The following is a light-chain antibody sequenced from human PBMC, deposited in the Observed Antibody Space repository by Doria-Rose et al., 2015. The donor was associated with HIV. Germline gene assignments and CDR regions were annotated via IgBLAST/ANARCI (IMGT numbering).Light chain of an antibody. Sequence: QPVLTQPPSVSGAPGQRVAISCTGSSSNIGAGFAVNWYQQLPGTAPKLLIHGNTNRPSWVPDRFSGSKSGTSASLAISGLRAEDEADYYCQSYDSRLSVYVFGTGTKVTVL. CDR3: QSYDSRLSVYV. CDR2: GNT. CDR1: SSNIGAGFA. V-gene: IGLV1-40*01. J-gene: IGLJ1*01.